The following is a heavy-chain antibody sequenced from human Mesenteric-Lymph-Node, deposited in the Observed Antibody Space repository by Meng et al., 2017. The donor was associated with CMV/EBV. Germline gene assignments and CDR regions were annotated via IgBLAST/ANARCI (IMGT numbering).Heavy chain of an antibody. CDR1: GFTFTNYA. CDR2: LSYDGDNK. Sequence: GESLKISCAASGFTFTNYAFHWVRQAPGKGLEWVAVLSYDGDNKYYADPVKGRFIISRDNSKNTLYLRMSSLRAEDTAVYYCARDGIVVVPAAPFDYWGQGTLVTVSS. V-gene: IGHV3-30-3*01. J-gene: IGHJ4*02. CDR3: ARDGIVVVPAAPFDY. D-gene: IGHD2-2*01.